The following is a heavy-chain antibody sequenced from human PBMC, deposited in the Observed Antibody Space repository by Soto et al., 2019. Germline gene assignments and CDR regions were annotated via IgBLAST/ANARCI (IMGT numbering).Heavy chain of an antibody. D-gene: IGHD6-13*01. Sequence: GGSLTLSCAASGFTFSSYAMSWVRQAPGKGLEWVSSISGRSDNTYYGDSVKGRFTISRDNSKNTVYLQMNSLRADDTAVYYCARAPPDSSSWYWFDYWGQGTLVTVSS. CDR1: GFTFSSYA. CDR3: ARAPPDSSSWYWFDY. V-gene: IGHV3-23*01. CDR2: ISGRSDNT. J-gene: IGHJ4*02.